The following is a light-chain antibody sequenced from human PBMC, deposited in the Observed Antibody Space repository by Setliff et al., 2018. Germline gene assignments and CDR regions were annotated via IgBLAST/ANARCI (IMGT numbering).Light chain of an antibody. CDR1: SSDVGGYNF. J-gene: IGLJ2*01. Sequence: QSALTQPAAVSGSPGQSITISCSGTSSDVGGYNFVSWYQQRPGKAPKLLIHEVTKRPSGVSDRFSGPKSGNTASLTISGLQAEDEADYYCLSYTSETTHALFGGGTKVTVL. CDR2: EVT. CDR3: LSYTSETTHAL. V-gene: IGLV2-14*03.